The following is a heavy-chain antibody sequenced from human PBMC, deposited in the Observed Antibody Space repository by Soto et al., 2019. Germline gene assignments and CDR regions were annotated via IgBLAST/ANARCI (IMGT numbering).Heavy chain of an antibody. J-gene: IGHJ4*02. CDR1: GFTFSDYA. CDR2: ISYDGTTQ. D-gene: IGHD2-21*02. CDR3: AKADTLVTDYYFDS. V-gene: IGHV3-30*07. Sequence: PGGSLRLSCAASGFTFSDYAMHWVRQAPGKGLEWVAVISYDGTTQFYGDSVKGRFTISRDNSKNTLFLQLNSLTGDDTALFFCAKADTLVTDYYFDSWGQGTLVTVSS.